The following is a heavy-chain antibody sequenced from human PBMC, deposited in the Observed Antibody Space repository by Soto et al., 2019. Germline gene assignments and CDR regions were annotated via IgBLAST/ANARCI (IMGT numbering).Heavy chain of an antibody. CDR3: ARENYYDSSVYPGY. Sequence: GGSLRLSCAASGFTFSSYWKSWVRQAPGKGLEWVANIKQDGSEKYYVDSVKGRFPISRDNAKNSLYLQMNSLRAEDTAVYYCARENYYDSSVYPGYWGQETLVTVSS. D-gene: IGHD3-22*01. J-gene: IGHJ4*02. CDR2: IKQDGSEK. CDR1: GFTFSSYW. V-gene: IGHV3-7*01.